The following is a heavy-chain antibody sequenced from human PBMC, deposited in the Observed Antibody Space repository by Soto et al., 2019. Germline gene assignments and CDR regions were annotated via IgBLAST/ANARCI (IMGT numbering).Heavy chain of an antibody. J-gene: IGHJ5*02. CDR3: ARQTSEAAPFFWFDP. D-gene: IGHD2-2*01. V-gene: IGHV3-7*05. CDR1: GFTFSSYW. CDR2: IKQDGSEK. Sequence: GGSLRLSCAASGFTFSSYWMSWVRQAPGKGLEWVANIKQDGSEKYYVDSVKGRFTISRDNAKNSLYLQMNSLRAEDTAVYYCARQTSEAAPFFWFDPWGQGTLVTVSS.